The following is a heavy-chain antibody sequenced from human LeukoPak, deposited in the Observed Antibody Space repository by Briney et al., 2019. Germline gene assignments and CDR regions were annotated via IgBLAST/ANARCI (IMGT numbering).Heavy chain of an antibody. Sequence: SETLSLTCAVYGGSFSGYYWSWIRQPPGKGLEWIGEINHSGSTNYNPSLKSRVTISVDTSKYKFSLKLSSVTAADTAVYYCARGRPLYYYGSGSYYRPLDYWGQGTLVTVSS. V-gene: IGHV4-34*01. CDR2: INHSGST. D-gene: IGHD3-10*01. CDR3: ARGRPLYYYGSGSYYRPLDY. CDR1: GGSFSGYY. J-gene: IGHJ4*02.